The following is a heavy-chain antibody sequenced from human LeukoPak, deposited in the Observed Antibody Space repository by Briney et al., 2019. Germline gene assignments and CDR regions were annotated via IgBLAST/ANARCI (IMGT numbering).Heavy chain of an antibody. J-gene: IGHJ4*02. V-gene: IGHV3-23*01. D-gene: IGHD6-13*01. CDR1: GFTFSGYA. Sequence: GGSLRLSCAASGFTFSGYAMPWFGQGPGKGLEWVSIISGSGGSTYYADSVKGRFTISRDNSKNTLYLQMNSLRAEDTAVYYCAKDLQGGSWYSPDYWGQGTLVTVSS. CDR3: AKDLQGGSWYSPDY. CDR2: ISGSGGST.